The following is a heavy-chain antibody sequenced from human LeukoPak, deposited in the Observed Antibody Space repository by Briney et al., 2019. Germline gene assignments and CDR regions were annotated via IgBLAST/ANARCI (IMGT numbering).Heavy chain of an antibody. CDR3: ARERDVVVVPGTILGYYFDY. Sequence: ASVKVSCKASGGTFGSYTISWVRQAPGQGLEWMGGIIPLFGTTKYAQKFQGRVTATADESTGTAYMELNSLMSEDTAVYYCARERDVVVVPGTILGYYFDYWGQGTLVTVSS. J-gene: IGHJ4*02. V-gene: IGHV1-69*13. CDR1: GGTFGSYT. D-gene: IGHD3-3*01. CDR2: IIPLFGTT.